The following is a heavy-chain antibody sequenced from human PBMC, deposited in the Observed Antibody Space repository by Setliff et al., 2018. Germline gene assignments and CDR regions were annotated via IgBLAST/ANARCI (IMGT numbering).Heavy chain of an antibody. CDR1: GYTFTNYW. D-gene: IGHD3-22*01. J-gene: IGHJ4*02. V-gene: IGHV5-51*01. Sequence: GESLKISCPGSGYTFTNYWIGWVRQMPGKGLEWMGILKPGDSGIRYSPSFQGQVTLSADTSIATAYLHWTSLKASDTAMYYCVRHPYYDSSGYYSYFDYWGQGALVTVSS. CDR3: VRHPYYDSSGYYSYFDY. CDR2: LKPGDSGI.